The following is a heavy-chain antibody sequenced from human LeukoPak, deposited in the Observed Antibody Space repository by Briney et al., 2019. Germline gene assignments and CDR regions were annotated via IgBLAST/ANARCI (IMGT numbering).Heavy chain of an antibody. CDR3: ARDDCSSTSCYAGYYYYGIDV. CDR1: GYTFTSYG. V-gene: IGHV1-18*01. D-gene: IGHD2-2*01. CDR2: ISAYNGST. Sequence: GASVKVSCKASGYTFTSYGISWVRQAPGQGLEWMGWISAYNGSTNYAQKLQGRVTMTTDTSRNTAYMGLRSLRSDDTAVYYCARDDCSSTSCYAGYYYYGIDVWGQGTTVTVSS. J-gene: IGHJ6*02.